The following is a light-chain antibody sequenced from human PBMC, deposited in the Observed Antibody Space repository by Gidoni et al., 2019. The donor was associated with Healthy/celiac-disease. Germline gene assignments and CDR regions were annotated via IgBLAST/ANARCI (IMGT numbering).Light chain of an antibody. J-gene: IGLJ3*02. CDR3: GTWDSSLSAGRV. CDR1: SSNIGNNY. V-gene: IGLV1-51*01. CDR2: DNN. Sequence: QSVLTQPPSVSAAPGQQVTLSCSGSSSNIGNNYVSWYQQLPGTAPKLLIYDNNKRPSGIPDRFSGSKSGTSATLGITGLQTGDEADYYCGTWDSSLSAGRVFGGGTKLTVL.